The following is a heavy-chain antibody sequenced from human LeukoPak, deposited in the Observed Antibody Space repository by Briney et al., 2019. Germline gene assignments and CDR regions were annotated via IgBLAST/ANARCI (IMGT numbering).Heavy chain of an antibody. J-gene: IGHJ4*02. CDR1: GGSISSYY. CDR2: IYYSGST. CDR3: ARHFTGTQNCSGGSCYNNFDY. V-gene: IGHV4-59*08. D-gene: IGHD2-15*01. Sequence: SETLSLTCTVSGGSISSYYWSWIRQPPGKGLEWIGYIYYSGSTNYNPSLKSRVTISVDTSKNQFSLKLSSVTAADTAVYYCARHFTGTQNCSGGSCYNNFDYWGQGTLVTVSS.